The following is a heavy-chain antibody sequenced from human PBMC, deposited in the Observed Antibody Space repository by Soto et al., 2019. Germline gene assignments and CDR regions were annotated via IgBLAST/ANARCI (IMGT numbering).Heavy chain of an antibody. D-gene: IGHD3-16*01. CDR2: ISYDGSNK. Sequence: GGSLRLSCAASGFTFSSYCMHWVRQAPGKGLEWVAVISYDGSNKYYADSVKGRFTISRDNSKNTLYLQMNSLRAEDTAVYYCAKDGGVRQFYYYYGMDVWGQGTTVTVSS. CDR1: GFTFSSYC. CDR3: AKDGGVRQFYYYYGMDV. J-gene: IGHJ6*02. V-gene: IGHV3-30*18.